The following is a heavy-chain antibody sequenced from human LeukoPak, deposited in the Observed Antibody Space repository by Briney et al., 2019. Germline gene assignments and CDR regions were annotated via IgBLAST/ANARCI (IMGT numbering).Heavy chain of an antibody. CDR2: ISYDGSAK. D-gene: IGHD3-16*01. CDR3: ARGWGSNVYASALDI. J-gene: IGHJ3*02. V-gene: IGHV3-33*05. Sequence: GGSLRLSCAASGFTFSNYGMLWVRQAPGEGLEWVALISYDGSAKYYGDSLKGRFTISRDNSKNTLSLQMNSLGAEDTAVYFCARGWGSNVYASALDIWGQGTMVTVSS. CDR1: GFTFSNYG.